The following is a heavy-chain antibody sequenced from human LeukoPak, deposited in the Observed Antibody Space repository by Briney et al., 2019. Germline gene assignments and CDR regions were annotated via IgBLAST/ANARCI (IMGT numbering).Heavy chain of an antibody. Sequence: GGSLRLSCSASGFTVRSSYISWVRQAPGKGLEWVSAIYSGGTTYYADSVRGRFTISRDNSKNTLYLLMNSLRAEDTAMYHCARQTGESTNFDNWGQGALVTVSS. CDR3: ARQTGESTNFDN. D-gene: IGHD2-2*01. CDR1: GFTVRSSY. J-gene: IGHJ4*02. CDR2: IYSGGTT. V-gene: IGHV3-53*01.